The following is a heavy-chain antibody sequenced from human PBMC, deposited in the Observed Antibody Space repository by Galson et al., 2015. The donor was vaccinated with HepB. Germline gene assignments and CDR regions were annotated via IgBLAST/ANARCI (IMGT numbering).Heavy chain of an antibody. CDR3: ARAYYDSSNYYGH. J-gene: IGHJ4*02. D-gene: IGHD3-22*01. CDR2: INPNSGGT. V-gene: IGHV1-2*06. Sequence: SVKVSCKASGYTFPAYYMHWVRQAPGQGLEWMGRINPNSGGTIYAQRFQGRVTMTRDTSISTAYMGLSRLRSDDTAVYYCARAYYDSSNYYGHWGQGTLVTVSS. CDR1: GYTFPAYY.